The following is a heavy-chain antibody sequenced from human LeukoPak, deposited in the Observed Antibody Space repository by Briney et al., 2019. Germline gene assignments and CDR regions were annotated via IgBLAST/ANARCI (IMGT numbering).Heavy chain of an antibody. V-gene: IGHV3-74*01. CDR2: IYTDGSTS. J-gene: IGHJ4*02. Sequence: GGSLRLSCAASGFTFSSYWMHWVRQAPGKGLVCISRIYTDGSTSSYADSVKGRFTISRDNAKNTLYLQMNSLRAEDTAVYYCTSKQDYWGQGTLVTVSS. CDR3: TSKQDY. CDR1: GFTFSSYW.